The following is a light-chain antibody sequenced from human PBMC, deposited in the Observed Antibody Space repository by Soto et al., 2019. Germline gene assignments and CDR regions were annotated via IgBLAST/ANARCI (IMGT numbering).Light chain of an antibody. V-gene: IGLV2-14*01. J-gene: IGLJ2*01. CDR3: SSFTSTSSTLV. CDR2: EVS. Sequence: QSALTQPASVSGSPGQSITISCTGTSSDVGGYNYVSWYQQHPGKPPKLMICEVSNRPSGISYRFSGSKSGNTASLTISGLRAEDEADYYCSSFTSTSSTLVFGGGTQLTVL. CDR1: SSDVGGYNY.